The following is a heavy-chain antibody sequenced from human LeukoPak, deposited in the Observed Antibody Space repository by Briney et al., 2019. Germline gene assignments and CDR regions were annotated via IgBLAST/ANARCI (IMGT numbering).Heavy chain of an antibody. CDR1: GASIRSSF. Sequence: SETLSLTCTVSGASIRSSFWNWIRQPPGRGLEWIGYLSMRGTTNYNPSLKSRVTISADTSENQFSLKVSSVTAADTAVYYCTRNRGYYVNDYWGQGILVTVSS. D-gene: IGHD1-26*01. J-gene: IGHJ4*02. CDR3: TRNRGYYVNDY. V-gene: IGHV4-59*01. CDR2: LSMRGTT.